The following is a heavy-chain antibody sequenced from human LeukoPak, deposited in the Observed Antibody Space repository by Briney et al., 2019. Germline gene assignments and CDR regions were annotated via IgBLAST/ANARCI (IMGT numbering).Heavy chain of an antibody. V-gene: IGHV4-30-2*01. CDR2: IYHSGST. J-gene: IGHJ6*03. CDR3: ARGNVRQLEPPYYYYYYYMDV. CDR1: GGSISSGGYY. Sequence: SETLSLTCTVSGGSISSGGYYWSWIRQPPGKGLEWIGYIYHSGSTYYNPSLKSRVTISVDRSKNQFSLKLSSVTAADTAVYYCARGNVRQLEPPYYYYYYYMDVWGKGTTVTVSS. D-gene: IGHD6-13*01.